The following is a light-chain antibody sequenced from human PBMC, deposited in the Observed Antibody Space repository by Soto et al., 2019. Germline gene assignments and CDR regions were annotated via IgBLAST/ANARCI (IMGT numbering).Light chain of an antibody. CDR2: GAS. CDR1: QSVSSSY. V-gene: IGKV3-20*01. Sequence: EIVLTQSPGTLSLSPGERATLSCRASQSVSSSYLAWYQQKPGQAPRLLIYGASSRVTGIPDRFSGSGSGTDFTLTISRLEPEDFAVYYCQQYGSSPPRVTFGPGTKVDTK. J-gene: IGKJ3*01. CDR3: QQYGSSPPRVT.